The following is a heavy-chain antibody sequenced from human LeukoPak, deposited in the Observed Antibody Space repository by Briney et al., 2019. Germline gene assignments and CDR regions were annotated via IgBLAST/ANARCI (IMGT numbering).Heavy chain of an antibody. D-gene: IGHD2-2*01. V-gene: IGHV3-33*01. CDR1: GFTFSSYG. CDR3: ARDLGDIVVVPAAMPFDY. CDR2: IWYDGSNK. J-gene: IGHJ4*02. Sequence: GGSLRLSCAPSGFTFSSYGMHGGRQAPGRGLEWVSVIWYDGSNKYYADSVKGRFTISRDNSKNTLYLQMNSLRAEDTAVYYCARDLGDIVVVPAAMPFDYWGQGTLVTVSS.